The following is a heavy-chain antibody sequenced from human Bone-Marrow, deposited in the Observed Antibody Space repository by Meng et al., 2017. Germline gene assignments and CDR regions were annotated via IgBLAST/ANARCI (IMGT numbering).Heavy chain of an antibody. J-gene: IGHJ3*02. D-gene: IGHD3-10*01. Sequence: ASVKVSCKASGYTFTGYYMHWVRQAPGQGLEWMGWISAYNGNTNYAQKLQGRVTMTTDTSTSTAYMELRSLRSDDTAVYYCARDFPGVRFGESQQWRGEAFDIWGQGTMVTVSS. CDR1: GYTFTGYY. V-gene: IGHV1-18*04. CDR3: ARDFPGVRFGESQQWRGEAFDI. CDR2: ISAYNGNT.